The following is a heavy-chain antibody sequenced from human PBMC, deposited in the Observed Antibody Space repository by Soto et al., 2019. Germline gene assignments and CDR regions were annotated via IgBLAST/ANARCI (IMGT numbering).Heavy chain of an antibody. CDR1: GGSISSYY. D-gene: IGHD6-6*01. J-gene: IGHJ4*02. Sequence: PSETLSLTCTVSGGSISSYYWSWSRQPPGKGLEWIGYIYYSGSTNYNPSLKSRVTISVDTSKNQFSLKLSSVTAADTAVYYCARARSRTQILFDYWGQGTLVTVSS. V-gene: IGHV4-59*01. CDR3: ARARSRTQILFDY. CDR2: IYYSGST.